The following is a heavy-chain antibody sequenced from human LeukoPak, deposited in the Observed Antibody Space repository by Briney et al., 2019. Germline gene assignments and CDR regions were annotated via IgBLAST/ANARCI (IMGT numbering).Heavy chain of an antibody. CDR1: GFTFSGYW. CDR2: IKYDGSET. V-gene: IGHV3-7*01. D-gene: IGHD6-13*01. Sequence: GGSLRLSCAASGFTFSGYWMSWFRQAPGKGLEWVANIKYDGSETHYVDSVKGRFTISRDNAKDSLFLQMHSLRAEDTAKYYCARDPAAADHWGQGALVIVSS. J-gene: IGHJ4*02. CDR3: ARDPAAADH.